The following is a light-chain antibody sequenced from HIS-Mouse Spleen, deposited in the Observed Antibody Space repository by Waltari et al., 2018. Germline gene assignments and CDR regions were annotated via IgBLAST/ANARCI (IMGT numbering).Light chain of an antibody. J-gene: IGLJ3*02. CDR2: DVS. CDR3: SSYTSSSTEV. Sequence: QSALTQPASVSGSPGQSITISCTGTSSDVGGYNYVSWYQQHPGKAPKLMIYDVSNRTSGVSNRFSGSKSGNTASLTISGLQAEDEADDYCSSYTSSSTEVFGGGTKLTVL. CDR1: SSDVGGYNY. V-gene: IGLV2-14*03.